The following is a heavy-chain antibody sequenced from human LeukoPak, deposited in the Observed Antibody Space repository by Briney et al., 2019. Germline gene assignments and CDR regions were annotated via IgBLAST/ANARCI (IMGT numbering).Heavy chain of an antibody. D-gene: IGHD5-24*01. Sequence: ASVRVSCKASGYSFTDFYILWVRQAPGQGLEWMGWINPNSGDTRYAQKFQGRVTMTRDTSITTAYMEFSRLRSDDTAFYYCAHGDWFAPWGQGTLVTVSS. V-gene: IGHV1-2*02. CDR1: GYSFTDFY. CDR2: INPNSGDT. CDR3: AHGDWFAP. J-gene: IGHJ5*02.